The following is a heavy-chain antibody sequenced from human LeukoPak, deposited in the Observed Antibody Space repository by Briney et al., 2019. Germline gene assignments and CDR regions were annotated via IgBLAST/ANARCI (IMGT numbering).Heavy chain of an antibody. CDR1: GFTFKDYS. CDR2: INKEGNEQ. V-gene: IGHV3-7*01. J-gene: IGHJ6*02. D-gene: IGHD6-13*01. Sequence: GGSLILPCAASGFTFKDYSMSWARQAPGKGPEWVANINKEGNEQHFVDSVKGRFTVSRDNAKNSLFLQMNSLRVEDTAVYYCATYDSWVAVDVWGQGTTVSVSS. CDR3: ATYDSWVAVDV.